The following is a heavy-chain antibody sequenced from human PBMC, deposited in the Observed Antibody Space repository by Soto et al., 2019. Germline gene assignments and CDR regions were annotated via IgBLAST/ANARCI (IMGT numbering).Heavy chain of an antibody. CDR3: ARGWSRYFDWGGDV. CDR1: GFTFSSYA. D-gene: IGHD3-9*01. Sequence: GGSLRLSCAASGFTFSSYALHWVRQAPGKGLEWVALIWYDGSNKYYADSVKGRFTISRDNSKNTLYLQMNSLRAEDTAVCYCARGWSRYFDWGGDVWGQGTTVTVSS. CDR2: IWYDGSNK. V-gene: IGHV3-33*01. J-gene: IGHJ6*02.